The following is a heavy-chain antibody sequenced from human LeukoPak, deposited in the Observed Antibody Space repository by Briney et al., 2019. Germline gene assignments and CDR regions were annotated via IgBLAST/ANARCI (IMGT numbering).Heavy chain of an antibody. CDR1: GYTFTGYY. CDR3: ARDLTPTAMATDYFDY. J-gene: IGHJ4*02. Sequence: ASVKVSCKASGYTFTGYYMHWVRQAPGQGLEWMGIINPSGGSTSYAQKFQGRVTMTRDTSTSTVYMELSSLRSEDTAVYYCARDLTPTAMATDYFDYWGQGTLVTVSS. CDR2: INPSGGST. D-gene: IGHD5-18*01. V-gene: IGHV1-46*01.